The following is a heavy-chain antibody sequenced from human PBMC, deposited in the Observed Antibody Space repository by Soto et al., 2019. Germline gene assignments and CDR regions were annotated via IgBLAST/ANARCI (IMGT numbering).Heavy chain of an antibody. V-gene: IGHV1-46*01. D-gene: IGHD3-22*01. Sequence: DSVKVSCKASGYTFTSYYMHWVRQAPGQGLEWMGIINPSGGSTSYAQKFQGRVTMTRDTSTSTVYMELSSLRSEDTAVYYCARVDYYDSSGTGPYYFDYWGQVTLVPVSS. J-gene: IGHJ4*02. CDR2: INPSGGST. CDR3: ARVDYYDSSGTGPYYFDY. CDR1: GYTFTSYY.